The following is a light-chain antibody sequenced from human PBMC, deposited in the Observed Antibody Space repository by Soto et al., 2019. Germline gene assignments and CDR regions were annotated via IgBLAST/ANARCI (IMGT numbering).Light chain of an antibody. CDR1: QSISSF. CDR3: HKHNSAPSHT. V-gene: IGKV1-27*01. J-gene: IGKJ4*01. Sequence: DIQMTQSPSSLSASVGERVTITCRASQSISSFLAWYQQRPGKVPKLLIYAASTLQSGVPSRFSGSGSGTDYSLPISSLQPEDVATYYYHKHNSAPSHTFGEGTKVEIK. CDR2: AAS.